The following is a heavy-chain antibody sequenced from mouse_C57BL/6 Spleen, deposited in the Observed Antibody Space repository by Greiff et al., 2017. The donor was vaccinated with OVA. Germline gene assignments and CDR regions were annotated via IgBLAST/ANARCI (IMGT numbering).Heavy chain of an antibody. Sequence: EVQRVESGGGLVQPGGSLKLSCAASGFTFSDYYMYWVRQTPEKRLEWVAYISNGGGSTYYHDPVKGRFTISRDNAKNTLYLRMSRQKSEDTAMYYCAKQYYRDGEDYYAMDYWGQGTSVTVSS. CDR3: AKQYYRDGEDYYAMDY. V-gene: IGHV5-12*01. D-gene: IGHD1-1*01. J-gene: IGHJ4*01. CDR1: GFTFSDYY. CDR2: ISNGGGST.